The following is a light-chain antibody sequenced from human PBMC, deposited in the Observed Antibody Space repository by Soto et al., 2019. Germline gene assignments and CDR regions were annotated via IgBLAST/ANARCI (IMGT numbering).Light chain of an antibody. J-gene: IGLJ2*01. CDR2: DVS. CDR1: RSDVGGYNY. CDR3: SSYASTDTLL. Sequence: QSVLTQPASVSGSPGQSITISCTGTRSDVGGYNYVSWYQQHPGKAPKLMIYDVSNRPSGVSNRFSGSKSGNTASLTISGLQAEDEADYYCSSYASTDTLLFGGGTKLTVL. V-gene: IGLV2-14*01.